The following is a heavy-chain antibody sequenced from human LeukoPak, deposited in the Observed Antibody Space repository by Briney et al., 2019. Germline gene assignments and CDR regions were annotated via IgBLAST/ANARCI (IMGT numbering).Heavy chain of an antibody. J-gene: IGHJ4*02. V-gene: IGHV3-53*01. D-gene: IGHD5-12*01. CDR1: GFRFSTNY. CDR2: LYSSGDT. Sequence: GGSLRLSCAASGFRFSTNYIGWVRQAPGKGLEWVSALYSSGDTYYADSVKGRFTISGDNSKNTVYLQMNSLRAEDTAVYYCVRGKNDIVLTSYYFDYWGQGTLVTVSS. CDR3: VRGKNDIVLTSYYFDY.